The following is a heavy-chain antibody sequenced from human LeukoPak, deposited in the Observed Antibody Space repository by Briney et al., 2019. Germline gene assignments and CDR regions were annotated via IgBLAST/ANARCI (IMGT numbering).Heavy chain of an antibody. V-gene: IGHV3-30-3*01. CDR3: ARETGGGTHFDY. J-gene: IGHJ4*02. CDR2: IAYDGTNK. D-gene: IGHD2-15*01. Sequence: GGSLRLSCVASGFTFSTYAMHWVRQAPGKGLEWVAVIAYDGTNKYYADSVKGRFTISRDNSKNTLSLQMNSLWAGDTAVYYCARETGGGTHFDYWGQGTLVTVSS. CDR1: GFTFSTYA.